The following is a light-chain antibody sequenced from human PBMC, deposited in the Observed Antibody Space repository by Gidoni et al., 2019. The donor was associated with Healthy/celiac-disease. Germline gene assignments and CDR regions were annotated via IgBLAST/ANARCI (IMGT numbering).Light chain of an antibody. CDR3: QQRSNWPPYS. Sequence: IVLTQSPATLSLSPGERATLSCRASPSVSSYLAWYQQKPGQAPRLLIYDAANRATGIPARFSGSGSGTEFTLTISSLEPEDFAVYYCQQRSNWPPYSFGQGTKLEIK. J-gene: IGKJ2*03. CDR2: DAA. V-gene: IGKV3-11*01. CDR1: PSVSSY.